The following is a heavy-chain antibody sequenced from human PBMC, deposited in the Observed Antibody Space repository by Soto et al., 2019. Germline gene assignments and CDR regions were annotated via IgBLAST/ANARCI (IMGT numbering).Heavy chain of an antibody. V-gene: IGHV3-33*01. CDR1: GFPFSSFG. Sequence: QVQLVESGGRVVQPGGSLRLSCEASGFPFSSFGIHWVRQAPGKGLEWLAIIWNDGSNEYYADSVKGRFTISRDNSKNTVYLQVSNLRAEDTAVYFCARDQTDSGGYSDSWGQGTLVTVSS. CDR3: ARDQTDSGGYSDS. D-gene: IGHD2-15*01. CDR2: IWNDGSNE. J-gene: IGHJ4*02.